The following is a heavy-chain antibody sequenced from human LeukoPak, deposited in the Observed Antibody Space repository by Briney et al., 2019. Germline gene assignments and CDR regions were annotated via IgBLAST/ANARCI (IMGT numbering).Heavy chain of an antibody. V-gene: IGHV3-21*01. J-gene: IGHJ4*02. CDR1: GFTFSSYS. D-gene: IGHD3-9*01. CDR3: ARDGSIRYFGWSPYFDY. CDR2: ISSSSSYI. Sequence: GGSLRLSCAASGFTFSSYSMNWVRQAPGKGLEWVSSISSSSSYIYYADSVKGRFTISRDNAKNSLYLQMNSLRAEDTAVYYCARDGSIRYFGWSPYFDYWGQGTLVTVSS.